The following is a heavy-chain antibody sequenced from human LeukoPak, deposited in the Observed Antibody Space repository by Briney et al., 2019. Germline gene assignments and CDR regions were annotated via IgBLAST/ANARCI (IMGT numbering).Heavy chain of an antibody. CDR3: AREPNSFDY. Sequence: PSETLSLTCTVSGYSISSGYYWGWIRQPPGKGLEWIGSIYHSGSTYYNPSLKSRVTISVDTSKNQFSLKLSSVTAADTAVYYCAREPNSFDYWGQGTLVTVSS. CDR2: IYHSGST. CDR1: GYSISSGYY. D-gene: IGHD4-11*01. J-gene: IGHJ4*02. V-gene: IGHV4-38-2*02.